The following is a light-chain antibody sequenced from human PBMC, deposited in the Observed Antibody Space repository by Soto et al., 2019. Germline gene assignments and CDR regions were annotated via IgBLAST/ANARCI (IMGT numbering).Light chain of an antibody. Sequence: ILMTQSPATVSVSPGESATLSCRASQNIYYNVAWYQHRPGQSPRLLIYRASTMAPGVPARFSGSGSGTEVTLTIRSLQPDEFTVYSCLQYHNLWAFGKGTKV. V-gene: IGKV3-15*01. CDR1: QNIYYN. J-gene: IGKJ1*01. CDR3: LQYHNLWA. CDR2: RAS.